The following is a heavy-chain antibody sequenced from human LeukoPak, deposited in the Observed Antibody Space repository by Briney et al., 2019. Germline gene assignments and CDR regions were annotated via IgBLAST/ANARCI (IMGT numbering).Heavy chain of an antibody. Sequence: GGSLRLSCAASGFTVSSNYMTWVRQAPGKGLEWVSIIYSGGSTSYADSVKGRFTISRDNSKNTLYLQMNSLRAEDTAVYYCAREPEYYYDSSGYSQGGWGQGTLVTVSS. CDR2: IYSGGST. J-gene: IGHJ4*02. CDR3: AREPEYYYDSSGYSQGG. CDR1: GFTVSSNY. D-gene: IGHD3-22*01. V-gene: IGHV3-53*01.